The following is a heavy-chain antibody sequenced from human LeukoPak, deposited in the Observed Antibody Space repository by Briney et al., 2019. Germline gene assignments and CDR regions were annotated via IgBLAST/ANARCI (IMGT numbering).Heavy chain of an antibody. D-gene: IGHD3-22*01. J-gene: IGHJ4*02. CDR1: GYTFTSYY. Sequence: EASVKVSCKASGYTFTSYYMHWVRQAPGQGLEWMGIINPSGGSTSYAQKFQGRVTMTRDTSTSTVYMELSSLRAEDTAVYYCGRDRYYYDSSGYIRGISFDYWGQGTLVTVSS. CDR2: INPSGGST. CDR3: GRDRYYYDSSGYIRGISFDY. V-gene: IGHV1-46*01.